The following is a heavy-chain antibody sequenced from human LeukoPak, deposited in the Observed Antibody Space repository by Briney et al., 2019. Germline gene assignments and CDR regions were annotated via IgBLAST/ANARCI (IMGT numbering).Heavy chain of an antibody. CDR1: GYSFTSYW. V-gene: IGHV5-51*01. Sequence: GEPLKISCKGSGYSFTSYWIGWVRQMPGKGLEWMGIIYPGDSDTRYSPSFQGQVTMSADKSIRTAYLQWSSLKASDTAMYFCARQNPLADVFDIWGQGTMITVSS. CDR3: ARQNPLADVFDI. CDR2: IYPGDSDT. J-gene: IGHJ3*02.